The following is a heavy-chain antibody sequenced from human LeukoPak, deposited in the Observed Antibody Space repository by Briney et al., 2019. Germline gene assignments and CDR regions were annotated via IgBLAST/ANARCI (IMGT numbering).Heavy chain of an antibody. V-gene: IGHV3-33*06. J-gene: IGHJ4*02. CDR3: AKGLYFFDY. Sequence: GGSLRLSCAASGFNFSINAMHWVRQAPGKGLEWVAVIWFDGSNKFYADSVKGRFTISRDNSKNTLYLQMNSLRDEDTAVYYCAKGLYFFDYWGQGALVTVSS. CDR2: IWFDGSNK. CDR1: GFNFSINA.